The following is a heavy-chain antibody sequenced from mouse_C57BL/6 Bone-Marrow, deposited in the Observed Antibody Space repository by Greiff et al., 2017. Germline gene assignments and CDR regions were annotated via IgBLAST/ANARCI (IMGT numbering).Heavy chain of an antibody. Sequence: QVQLLQPGTELVKPGASLKLSCKASGYTFTSYWMHWVQQRPGQGLEWIGNVNPSNGGTNYNERFKSQATLTVDKSSSTAYMQLSSLPSEDSAVYYCARYYYGSSGGFAYWGRGTLVTVSA. CDR3: ARYYYGSSGGFAY. CDR2: VNPSNGGT. J-gene: IGHJ3*01. D-gene: IGHD1-1*01. V-gene: IGHV1-53*01. CDR1: GYTFTSYW.